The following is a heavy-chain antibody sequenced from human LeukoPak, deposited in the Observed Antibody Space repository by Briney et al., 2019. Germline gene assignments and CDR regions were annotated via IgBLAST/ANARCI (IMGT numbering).Heavy chain of an antibody. CDR3: ARAGDSSGYYPYYYYYYMDV. CDR2: IYPGDSDN. V-gene: IGHV5-51*01. CDR1: GYSFTSYW. J-gene: IGHJ6*03. Sequence: GESLKISCKGSGYSFTSYWIGWVRQMPGKGLEWMGIIYPGDSDNRYSPSFQGQVTISADKSISTAYLQWSSLKASDTAMYYCARAGDSSGYYPYYYYYYMDVWGKGTTVTVSS. D-gene: IGHD3-22*01.